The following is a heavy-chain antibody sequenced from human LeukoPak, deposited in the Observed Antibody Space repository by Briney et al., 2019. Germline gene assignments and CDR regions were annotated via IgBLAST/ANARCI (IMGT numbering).Heavy chain of an antibody. V-gene: IGHV3-9*03. CDR2: ISWNSGYI. D-gene: IGHD6-6*01. J-gene: IGHJ4*02. CDR1: GFTFEDYV. Sequence: PGRSLRLSCAASGFTFEDYVMHWVRQVPGKGLEWVSSISWNSGYIDYADFVQGRFTISRDNAKNSLYLQMNSLTTEDMALYYCAKEVWITTRSRDYFDCWGQGTLVTVSS. CDR3: AKEVWITTRSRDYFDC.